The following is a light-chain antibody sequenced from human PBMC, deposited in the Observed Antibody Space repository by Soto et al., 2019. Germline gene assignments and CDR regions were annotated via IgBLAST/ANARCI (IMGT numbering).Light chain of an antibody. CDR2: DVS. Sequence: QSALSQPASVSGSPGQSITISCTGTSSDVGGYNYVSWYQQHPGKAHKLMIYDVSNRPSGVSNRFSGSKSGNTASLTISGLQAEDEADYYCSSYTSSSTLGYVFGTGTKVTVL. J-gene: IGLJ1*01. CDR1: SSDVGGYNY. CDR3: SSYTSSSTLGYV. V-gene: IGLV2-14*01.